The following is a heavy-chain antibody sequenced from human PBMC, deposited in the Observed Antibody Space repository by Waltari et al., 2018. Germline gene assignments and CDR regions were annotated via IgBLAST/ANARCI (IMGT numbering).Heavy chain of an antibody. Sequence: QVQLVQSGAEVKKPGSSVKVSCKASGGTFSSYAISWVRQAPGQGLEWMGGIIPIFGTANYAQKFQGRVTITADKATSTAYMELSSLRSEDTAVYYCARIYCSGGSCYSSPDYWGQGTLVTVSS. CDR3: ARIYCSGGSCYSSPDY. CDR2: IIPIFGTA. J-gene: IGHJ4*02. V-gene: IGHV1-69*14. D-gene: IGHD2-15*01. CDR1: GGTFSSYA.